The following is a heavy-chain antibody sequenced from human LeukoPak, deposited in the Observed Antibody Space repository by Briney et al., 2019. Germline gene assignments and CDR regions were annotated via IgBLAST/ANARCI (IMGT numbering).Heavy chain of an antibody. CDR2: INVDGGTT. CDR1: GFTFSSYW. Sequence: PGGSLRLSCEASGFTFSSYWMHWVRQAPGKGLVWISRINVDGGTTDYADSVRGRLTISRDNAKNTLYLQMNNLRAEDTAVYYCARDMTGPLDYWGQGTLVTASP. J-gene: IGHJ4*02. V-gene: IGHV3-74*01. D-gene: IGHD1-20*01. CDR3: ARDMTGPLDY.